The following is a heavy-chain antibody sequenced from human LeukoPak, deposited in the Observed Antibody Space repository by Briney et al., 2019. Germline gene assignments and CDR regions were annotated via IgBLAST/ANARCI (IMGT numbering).Heavy chain of an antibody. CDR3: ARDLHSSSWYNDY. Sequence: VASVKVSCKASGYTFTGYYMHWVRQAPGQGLEWMGWINPNSGGTNYAQKLQGRVTMTTDTSTSTAYMEMRSLRSDDTAVYYCARDLHSSSWYNDYWGQGTLVTVSS. V-gene: IGHV1-2*02. J-gene: IGHJ4*02. CDR1: GYTFTGYY. CDR2: INPNSGGT. D-gene: IGHD6-13*01.